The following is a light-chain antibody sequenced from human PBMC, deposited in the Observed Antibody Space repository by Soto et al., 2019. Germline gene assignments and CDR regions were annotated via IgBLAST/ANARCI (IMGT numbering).Light chain of an antibody. V-gene: IGKV3-20*01. CDR2: GAS. Sequence: EIVLTQSPGTLSLSPGERATLSCRASQSVSSSYLAWYQQKPGQAPRLLIYGASSRATGIPDRFSCSGSGTDFTLTISRLEPEDFAVYYCQQYGSSPCFGPGTKVDIK. CDR3: QQYGSSPC. J-gene: IGKJ3*01. CDR1: QSVSSSY.